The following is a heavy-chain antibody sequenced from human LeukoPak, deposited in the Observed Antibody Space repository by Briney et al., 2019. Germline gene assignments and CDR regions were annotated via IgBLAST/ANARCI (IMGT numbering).Heavy chain of an antibody. CDR2: TYYSGST. Sequence: SETLSLTCTVSGGSISSSSYYWGWIRQPPGKGLEWIGSTYYSGSTYYNPSLKSRVTISVDTSKNQFSLKLSSVTAADTAVYYCASLQLGSWYFFVDYWGQGTLVTVSS. V-gene: IGHV4-39*01. CDR1: GGSISSSSYY. D-gene: IGHD6-13*01. J-gene: IGHJ4*02. CDR3: ASLQLGSWYFFVDY.